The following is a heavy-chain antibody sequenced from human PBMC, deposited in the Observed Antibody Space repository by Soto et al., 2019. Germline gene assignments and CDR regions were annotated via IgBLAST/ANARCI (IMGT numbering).Heavy chain of an antibody. CDR3: AKNGLDNSPSAIDS. Sequence: PGGSLSLSCAASGFSFGSYALSWVRQAPGKALDWVSGITGSGRDTYYADSVKGRFTISRDNSKNMVFLQMNSLRAENTALYYCAKNGLDNSPSAIDSWGPGTPVTVSS. V-gene: IGHV3-23*01. J-gene: IGHJ4*02. D-gene: IGHD2-8*01. CDR2: ITGSGRDT. CDR1: GFSFGSYA.